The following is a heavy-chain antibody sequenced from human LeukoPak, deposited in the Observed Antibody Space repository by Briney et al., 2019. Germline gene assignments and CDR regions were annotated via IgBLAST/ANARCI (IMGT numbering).Heavy chain of an antibody. Sequence: GGSLRLSCAASGFTFTNYGMSWVRQAPGKGLEWVAVISYDGSNKYYADSVKGRFAISRDNSKNTLYLQMNSLRAEDTAVYYCARPSRAYCGGDCYSDFNYWGQGTLVTVSS. J-gene: IGHJ4*02. CDR3: ARPSRAYCGGDCYSDFNY. D-gene: IGHD2-21*02. V-gene: IGHV3-30*03. CDR1: GFTFTNYG. CDR2: ISYDGSNK.